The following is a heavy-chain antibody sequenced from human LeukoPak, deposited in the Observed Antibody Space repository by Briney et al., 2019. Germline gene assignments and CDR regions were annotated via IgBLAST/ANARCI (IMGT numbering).Heavy chain of an antibody. CDR1: GYTFTGYY. V-gene: IGHV1-2*02. Sequence: ASVKVSCKASGYTFTGYYMHWVRQAPGQGLEWMGWINPNTGGTNYAQTFQGRVTMTRDTSISTAYMELYSLRSDDAALYYCARSKSTLSGYFDLWGRGTLVIVSS. CDR3: ARSKSTLSGYFDL. D-gene: IGHD3-16*01. J-gene: IGHJ2*01. CDR2: INPNTGGT.